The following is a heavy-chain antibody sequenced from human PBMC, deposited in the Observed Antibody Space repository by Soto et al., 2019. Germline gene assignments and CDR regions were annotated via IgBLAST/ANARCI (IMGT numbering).Heavy chain of an antibody. V-gene: IGHV3-23*01. Sequence: PGGSLRLSCAASGFTFSSYAMSWVRQAPGKGLEWVSAISGSGGSTYYADYVKGRFTISRDNSKNTLYLQMNSLRAEDTAVYYCAKDRRGSSSSGYFDYWGQGTLVTVSS. CDR1: GFTFSSYA. CDR3: AKDRRGSSSSGYFDY. J-gene: IGHJ4*02. CDR2: ISGSGGST. D-gene: IGHD6-13*01.